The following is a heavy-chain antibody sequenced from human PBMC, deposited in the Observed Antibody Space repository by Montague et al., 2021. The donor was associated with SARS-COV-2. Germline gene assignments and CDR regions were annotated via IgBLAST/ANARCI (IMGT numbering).Heavy chain of an antibody. J-gene: IGHJ4*02. CDR3: PREHSGSWSHLDN. CDR2: IYTSGTT. D-gene: IGHD5-12*01. Sequence: TLSLTCTVSGGSISSDSYYWSWIPPPAGKGLDWNVRIYTSGTTDYSFSLKIRVTVSVDTSKNQFSLKLTSVTAADTSVYYCPREHSGSWSHLDNWGQGRLVTVSS. V-gene: IGHV4-61*02. CDR1: GGSISSDSYY.